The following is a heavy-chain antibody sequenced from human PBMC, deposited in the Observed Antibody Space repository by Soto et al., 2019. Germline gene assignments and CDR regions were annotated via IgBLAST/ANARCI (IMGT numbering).Heavy chain of an antibody. CDR3: ARDLMPNDRGLGDLAY. J-gene: IGHJ4*02. Sequence: EVRLVESGGGLVKPGESLRLSCAASGFTFNKYSMNWVRQAPGKGLEWVSSITSKTGDQYYADSVKGRFIISRDNTNNSLSLQVTSLRDEDTAVYYCARDLMPNDRGLGDLAYWGQGTLVTVSS. V-gene: IGHV3-21*02. D-gene: IGHD3-22*01. CDR1: GFTFNKYS. CDR2: ITSKTGDQ.